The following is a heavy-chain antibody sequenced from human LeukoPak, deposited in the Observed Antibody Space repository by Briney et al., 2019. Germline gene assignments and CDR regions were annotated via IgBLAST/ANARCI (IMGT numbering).Heavy chain of an antibody. CDR2: ISAYNGNT. D-gene: IGHD4-23*01. V-gene: IGHV1-18*01. CDR1: GYSFTIYG. CDR3: ARGSVVTLAFDI. Sequence: ASVKVSCKASGYSFTIYGISWVRQAPGQGLEWMGWISAYNGNTNYAQKVQGRVTMTSDPSTTTAYLEVGSLRSDDTAVYYCARGSVVTLAFDIWGQGTMVTVSS. J-gene: IGHJ3*02.